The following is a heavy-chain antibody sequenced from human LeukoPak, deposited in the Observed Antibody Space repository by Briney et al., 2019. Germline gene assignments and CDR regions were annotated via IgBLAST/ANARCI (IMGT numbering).Heavy chain of an antibody. CDR3: AKDTDDPTYCYYGMDV. CDR2: ISGDGGST. Sequence: GGSLRLSCAASGFTFDDYAMHWVRQAPGKGLEWVSLISGDGGSTYYADSVKGRFTISRDNSKNSLYLQMNSLRTEDTALYYCAKDTDDPTYCYYGMDVWGQGTTVTVSS. V-gene: IGHV3-43*02. J-gene: IGHJ6*02. CDR1: GFTFDDYA. D-gene: IGHD3-3*01.